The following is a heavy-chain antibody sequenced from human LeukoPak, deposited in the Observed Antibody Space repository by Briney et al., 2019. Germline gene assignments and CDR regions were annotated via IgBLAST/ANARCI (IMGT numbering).Heavy chain of an antibody. CDR2: IYRRGST. CDR3: ARGPDYDILADYFDY. V-gene: IGHV3-53*01. CDR1: GFIVSSNY. Sequence: GGSLRLSCAASGFIVSSNYMIWVRQAPGKGLEWVSVIYRRGSTYYADSVKGRFTISRDNSKNTLYLQMNSLRVEDTAMYYCARGPDYDILADYFDYWGQGTLVTVSS. D-gene: IGHD3-9*01. J-gene: IGHJ4*02.